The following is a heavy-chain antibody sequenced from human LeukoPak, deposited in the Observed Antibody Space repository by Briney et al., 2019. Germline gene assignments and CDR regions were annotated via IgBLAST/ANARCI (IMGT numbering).Heavy chain of an antibody. V-gene: IGHV4-59*01. Sequence: SETLSLTCTVSGSSISSYYWSWIRQPPGKGLEWIGYIYYSGSTNYNPSLKSRVTISVDTSKNQFSLKLSSVTAADAAVYYCARDSSSGLGFDPWGQGTLVTVSS. CDR3: ARDSSSGLGFDP. CDR1: GSSISSYY. CDR2: IYYSGST. D-gene: IGHD3-10*01. J-gene: IGHJ5*02.